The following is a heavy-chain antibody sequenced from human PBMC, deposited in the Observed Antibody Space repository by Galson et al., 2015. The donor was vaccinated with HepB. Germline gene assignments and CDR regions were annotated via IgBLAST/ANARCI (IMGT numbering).Heavy chain of an antibody. CDR2: IIPIFGTA. V-gene: IGHV1-69*13. CDR1: GCTFSSYA. Sequence: SVKVSCKASGCTFSSYAISWVRQAPGQGLEWMGGIIPIFGTANYAQKFQGRVTITADESTSTAYMELSSLRSEDTAVYYCARSYYDYVWGSFGCGRLDYWGQGTLVTVSS. J-gene: IGHJ4*02. D-gene: IGHD3-16*01. CDR3: ARSYYDYVWGSFGCGRLDY.